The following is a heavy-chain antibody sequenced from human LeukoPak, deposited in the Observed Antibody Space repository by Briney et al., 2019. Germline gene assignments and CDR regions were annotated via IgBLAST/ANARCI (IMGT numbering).Heavy chain of an antibody. V-gene: IGHV1-24*01. J-gene: IGHJ4*02. D-gene: IGHD2-2*01. CDR2: FDPEDGET. Sequence: ASVKVSCKVSGYTLTELSMHWVRQAPGKGLEWMGGFDPEDGETIYAQKFQGRVTITEDTSTDTAYMELSSLRSEDTAVYYCATGYLLRGYYFDYWGQGTLVTVSS. CDR3: ATGYLLRGYYFDY. CDR1: GYTLTELS.